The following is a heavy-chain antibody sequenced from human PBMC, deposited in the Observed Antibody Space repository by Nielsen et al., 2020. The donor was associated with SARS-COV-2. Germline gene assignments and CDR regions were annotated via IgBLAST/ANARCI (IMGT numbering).Heavy chain of an antibody. CDR3: ARRGSTAYAFDI. J-gene: IGHJ3*02. V-gene: IGHV4-38-2*02. Sequence: SETLSLTCTVSGYSISSGYYWGWIRQPPGKGLEWIGSIYHSGSTYYNPSLKSRVTISVDTSKNQFSLKLSSVTAADTAVYYCARRGSTAYAFDIWGQGTMVTVSS. CDR1: GYSISSGYY. CDR2: IYHSGST. D-gene: IGHD4-17*01.